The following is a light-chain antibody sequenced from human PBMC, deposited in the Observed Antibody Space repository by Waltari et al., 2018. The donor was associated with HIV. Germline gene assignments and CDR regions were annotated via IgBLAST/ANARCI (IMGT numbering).Light chain of an antibody. V-gene: IGKV3-20*01. CDR2: GAS. CDR1: QSVSSSH. J-gene: IGKJ1*01. CDR3: QQYGGSRWT. Sequence: EIILTPSPGTLSLSPGERATLSCRASQSVSSSHLAWYQQKPGQAPRLLIYGASSRATGIPDRFSGSGSGIDFILTISGLEPEDFAVYYCQQYGGSRWTFGQGTKVEIK.